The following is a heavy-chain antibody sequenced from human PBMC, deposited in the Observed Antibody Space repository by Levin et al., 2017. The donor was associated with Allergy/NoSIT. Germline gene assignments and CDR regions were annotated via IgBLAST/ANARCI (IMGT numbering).Heavy chain of an antibody. D-gene: IGHD3-3*01. V-gene: IGHV4-59*01. CDR1: GGSIRSYY. J-gene: IGHJ3*02. CDR2: IYYSGST. CDR3: AGPGVSDAFDI. Sequence: SQTLSLPCTVSGGSIRSYYWSWIRPPPGKGLEWIGYIYYSGSTNYNPSLKSRVTISVDTSKNQFSLKLSSVTAADTAVYYCAGPGVSDAFDIWGQGTMVTVSS.